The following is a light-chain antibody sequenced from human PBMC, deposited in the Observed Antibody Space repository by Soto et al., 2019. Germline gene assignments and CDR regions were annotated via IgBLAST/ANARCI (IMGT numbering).Light chain of an antibody. Sequence: QSALTQPASVSGSPGQSITISCTGTSRDVGGYNYVSWYQQHPGKAPKLMIYEVSNRPSGGSNRFSGSKSGNTAYLTISGLQAEDEADYYCSSYTSSSTYVFGTGTKVTVL. CDR3: SSYTSSSTYV. CDR1: SRDVGGYNY. J-gene: IGLJ1*01. V-gene: IGLV2-14*01. CDR2: EVS.